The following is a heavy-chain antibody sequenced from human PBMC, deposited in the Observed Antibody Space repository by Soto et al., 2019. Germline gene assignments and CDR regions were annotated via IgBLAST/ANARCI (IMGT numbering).Heavy chain of an antibody. D-gene: IGHD6-19*01. Sequence: GGSLRLSCAASGFTFSSYWMSWVRQAPGKGLEWVANIKQDGSEKYYVDSVKGRFTISRDNAKNSLYLQMNSLRAEDTAVYYCARQGDSSGWYKPNWFDPWGQGTLVTVSS. CDR2: IKQDGSEK. CDR3: ARQGDSSGWYKPNWFDP. J-gene: IGHJ5*02. CDR1: GFTFSSYW. V-gene: IGHV3-7*01.